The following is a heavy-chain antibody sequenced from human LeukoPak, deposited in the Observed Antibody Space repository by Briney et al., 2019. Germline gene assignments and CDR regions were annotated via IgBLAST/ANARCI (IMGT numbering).Heavy chain of an antibody. CDR1: GGSISSGGYY. CDR2: MFYSGST. Sequence: PSETLSLTCTVSGGSISSGGYYWSWVRQHPEKGLDWIGYMFYSGSTYYNPFLQSRVTISVDSSNRKFSLNLTSVTAADTAVYYCARETYLSSGHRIFDVWGQGTLVTVS. CDR3: ARETYLSSGHRIFDV. D-gene: IGHD6-19*01. J-gene: IGHJ3*01. V-gene: IGHV4-31*03.